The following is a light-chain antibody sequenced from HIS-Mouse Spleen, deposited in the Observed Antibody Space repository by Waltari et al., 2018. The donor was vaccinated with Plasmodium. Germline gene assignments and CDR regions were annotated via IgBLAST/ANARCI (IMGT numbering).Light chain of an antibody. Sequence: EIVLTQSPGTLSLSPGKRATLSCRASQSVSSSYLAWYQQKPGQAPRLLILGAPSRATGIPDRFSGSGSVTDFTLTISRLEPEDFAVYYCQQYGSSPITFGQGTRLEIK. CDR3: QQYGSSPIT. V-gene: IGKV3-20*01. CDR2: GAP. CDR1: QSVSSSY. J-gene: IGKJ5*01.